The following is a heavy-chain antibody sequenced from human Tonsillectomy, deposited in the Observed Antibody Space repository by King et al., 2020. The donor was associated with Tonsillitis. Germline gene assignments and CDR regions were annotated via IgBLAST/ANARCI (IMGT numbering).Heavy chain of an antibody. Sequence: VQLVESGGGVVQPGRSLRLSCAASGFTFRNYGMHWVRQGPGKGLEWVAVIWYDGGERYYADSVKGRFTISRDNSKNTLYLQMNSLRAEDPAVYFCAGDWAYGWVTYYTLNYWGQGTLVTVSS. CDR1: GFTFRNYG. V-gene: IGHV3-33*01. J-gene: IGHJ4*02. CDR3: AGDWAYGWVTYYTLNY. CDR2: IWYDGGER. D-gene: IGHD3-10*01.